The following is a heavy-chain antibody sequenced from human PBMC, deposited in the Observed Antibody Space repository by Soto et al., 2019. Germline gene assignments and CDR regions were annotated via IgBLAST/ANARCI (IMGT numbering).Heavy chain of an antibody. J-gene: IGHJ4*02. V-gene: IGHV3-30-3*01. CDR3: ARDREFGVVIPFDY. CDR1: GFTFSSYA. CDR2: ISYDGSNK. Sequence: GGSLRLSCAASGFTFSSYAMHWVRQAPGKGLEWVAVISYDGSNKYYADSVKGRFTISRDNSKNTLYLQMSSLRAEDTAVYYCARDREFGVVIPFDYWGQGTLVTVSS. D-gene: IGHD3-3*01.